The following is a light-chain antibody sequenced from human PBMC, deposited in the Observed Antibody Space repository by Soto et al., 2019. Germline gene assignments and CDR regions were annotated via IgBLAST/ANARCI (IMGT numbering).Light chain of an antibody. CDR2: SAS. Sequence: EIVLTQSPATLSLSPGERATLSCRASQSVSNDLVWYHQKPGQAPRVLIYSASNRDTGIPARFSGSGSGTDFTLTISSLEPEDFAVYYCQQRTNWPPTFGGGPKVEMK. CDR1: QSVSND. CDR3: QQRTNWPPT. V-gene: IGKV3-11*01. J-gene: IGKJ4*01.